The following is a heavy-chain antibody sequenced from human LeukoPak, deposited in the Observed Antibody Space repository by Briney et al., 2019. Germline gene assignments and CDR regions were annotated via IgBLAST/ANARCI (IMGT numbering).Heavy chain of an antibody. Sequence: GGSLRLSCAASGFTFSSYAMHWVRQAPGKGLEWVAVISYDGSNKYYADSVKGRFTISRDNSKNTLYLQMNSLRAEDTAVYYCAKEGLIYGFFYYYMDVWGTGTTVTVSS. CDR2: ISYDGSNK. CDR3: AKEGLIYGFFYYYMDV. D-gene: IGHD3-10*01. CDR1: GFTFSSYA. J-gene: IGHJ6*03. V-gene: IGHV3-30*04.